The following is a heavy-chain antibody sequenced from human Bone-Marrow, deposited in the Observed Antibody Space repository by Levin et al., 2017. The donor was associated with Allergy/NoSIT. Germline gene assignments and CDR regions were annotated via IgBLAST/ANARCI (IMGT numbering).Heavy chain of an antibody. J-gene: IGHJ5*02. CDR1: TFSSYG. V-gene: IGHV3-30*18. D-gene: IGHD6-19*01. CDR2: ISSDGRRT. CDR3: ANQAVAVNYFDP. Sequence: TFSSYGIHWVRQAPGKGLEWVAVISSDGRRTYYADSVKGRCTISRDNSKNTVYLQMDSLRPDDTAVFYCANQAVAVNYFDPWGQGTRVTVSS.